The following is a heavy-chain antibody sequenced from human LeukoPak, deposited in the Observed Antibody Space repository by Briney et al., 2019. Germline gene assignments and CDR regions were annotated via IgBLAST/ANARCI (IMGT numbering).Heavy chain of an antibody. CDR1: GFTFSSCL. D-gene: IGHD3-22*01. CDR3: ARVPYDNSYFDY. J-gene: IGHJ4*02. Sequence: GGSLSLCCAASGFTFSSCLMSWVRQAPGKGLEWVANIKRDESDKYYVDSVKGRFTISRDNAKNSLYLQMSGLRAEDTAVYYCARVPYDNSYFDYWGQ. V-gene: IGHV3-7*04. CDR2: IKRDESDK.